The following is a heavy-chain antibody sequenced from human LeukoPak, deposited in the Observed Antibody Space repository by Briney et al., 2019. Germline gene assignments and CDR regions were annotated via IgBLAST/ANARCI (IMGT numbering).Heavy chain of an antibody. D-gene: IGHD1-14*01. V-gene: IGHV1-69*01. CDR3: ARALPTTRYAFDI. J-gene: IGHJ3*02. CDR2: IIPIFGTA. CDR1: GGTFSSYA. Sequence: SVTVSCKASGGTFSSYAISWVRQAPGQGLEWMGGIIPIFGTANYAQKLQGRVTITADESTSTAYMELSSLRSEDTAVYYCARALPTTRYAFDIWGQGTMVTVSS.